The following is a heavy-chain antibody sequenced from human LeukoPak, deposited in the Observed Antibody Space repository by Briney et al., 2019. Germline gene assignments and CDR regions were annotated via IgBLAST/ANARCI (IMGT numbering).Heavy chain of an antibody. J-gene: IGHJ6*02. CDR2: IYYSGST. V-gene: IGHV4-39*01. D-gene: IGHD1-1*01. Sequence: SETLSLTCTVSGGSISSSSHYWGWIRQPPGKGLEWIGSIYYSGSTYYNPSLKSRVTISVDTSKNQFSLKLSSVTAADTAVYYCARLTTGTMCMDVWGQGTTVTVSS. CDR1: GGSISSSSHY. CDR3: ARLTTGTMCMDV.